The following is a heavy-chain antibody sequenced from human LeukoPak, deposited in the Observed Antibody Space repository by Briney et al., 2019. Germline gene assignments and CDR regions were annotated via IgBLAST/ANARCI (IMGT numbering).Heavy chain of an antibody. CDR1: GFTFSSYW. V-gene: IGHV3-7*05. Sequence: PGGSLRLSCAASGFTFSSYWMSWVRQAPGKGLEWVANIKQDGSEKYYVESVKGRFTISRDNAKNSLYLQMNSLSAEDTAVYYSSLEGSSWYRYFQHWGQGTLVTVSS. CDR2: IKQDGSEK. J-gene: IGHJ1*01. D-gene: IGHD6-13*01. CDR3: SLEGSSWYRYFQH.